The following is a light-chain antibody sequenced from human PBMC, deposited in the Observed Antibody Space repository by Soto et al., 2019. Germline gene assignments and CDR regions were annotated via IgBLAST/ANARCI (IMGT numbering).Light chain of an antibody. CDR1: SSDVGGYNS. CDR2: EVS. Sequence: SALTQPPSASGSPGQSVTISCTGTSSDVGGYNSVSWYQQHPGKAPKLMIYEVSKRPSGVPDRFSGSKSGNTASLTVSGLQAEDEADYYCSSYAGSNNLYVFGTGTKVTVL. J-gene: IGLJ1*01. V-gene: IGLV2-8*01. CDR3: SSYAGSNNLYV.